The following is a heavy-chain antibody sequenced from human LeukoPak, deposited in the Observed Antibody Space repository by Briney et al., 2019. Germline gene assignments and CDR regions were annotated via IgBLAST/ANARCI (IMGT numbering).Heavy chain of an antibody. D-gene: IGHD3-22*01. CDR2: ISAYNGNT. V-gene: IGHV1-18*04. CDR3: ARDPFNYYDSSGPRATGDY. J-gene: IGHJ4*02. CDR1: GYTFTSYG. Sequence: ASVKVSCKASGYTFTSYGISWVRQAPGQGLEWMGWISAYNGNTYYAQKLQGRVTMTTDTSTSTAYMELRSLRSDDTAIYYCARDPFNYYDSSGPRATGDYWGQGTLVTVSS.